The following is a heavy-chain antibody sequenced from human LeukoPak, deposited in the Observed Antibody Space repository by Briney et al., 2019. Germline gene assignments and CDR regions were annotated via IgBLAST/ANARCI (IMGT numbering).Heavy chain of an antibody. CDR3: ARDRNPYCSGGTCHSLGY. CDR2: ISSSSTYI. D-gene: IGHD2-15*01. Sequence: GGSLRLSCAASGFTFSSYAMSWVRQAPGKGLEWVSSISSSSTYIYYADSVKGRFTISRDNAKNSLYLQMNSLRAEDTAVYYCARDRNPYCSGGTCHSLGYWGQGTLVTVSS. J-gene: IGHJ4*02. CDR1: GFTFSSYA. V-gene: IGHV3-21*01.